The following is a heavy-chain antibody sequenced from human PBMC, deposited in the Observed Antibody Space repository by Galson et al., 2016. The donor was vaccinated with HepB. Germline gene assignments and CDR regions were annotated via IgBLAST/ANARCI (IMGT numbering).Heavy chain of an antibody. CDR1: GYPFTTNG. D-gene: IGHD5-24*01. CDR2: ISAHNGDT. V-gene: IGHV1-18*04. Sequence: SVKVSCKASGYPFTTNGITWVRQAPGQGLEWMGWISAHNGDTNSPQKFQGRVTLTTDTSTRTAYMELRSLKSDDTAVYYCARDRDRSLDYWGQGTLVTASS. J-gene: IGHJ4*02. CDR3: ARDRDRSLDY.